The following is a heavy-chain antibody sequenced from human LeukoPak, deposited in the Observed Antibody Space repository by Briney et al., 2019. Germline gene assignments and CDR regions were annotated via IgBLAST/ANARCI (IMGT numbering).Heavy chain of an antibody. CDR1: GFNFSSYS. J-gene: IGHJ5*02. CDR3: ARDRIAARDWFDP. V-gene: IGHV3-21*01. D-gene: IGHD6-6*01. Sequence: PGGSLRLSCAASGFNFSSYSMNWVRQAPGKGLEWVSSISSSSSYIYYADSVKGRFTISRDNAKNSLYLQMNSLRAEDTAVYYCARDRIAARDWFDPWGQGTLVTVSS. CDR2: ISSSSSYI.